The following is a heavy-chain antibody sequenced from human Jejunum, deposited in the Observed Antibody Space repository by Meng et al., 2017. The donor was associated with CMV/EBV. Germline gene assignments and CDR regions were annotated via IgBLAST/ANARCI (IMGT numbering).Heavy chain of an antibody. CDR3: ARDRGQDTVVVVADRGFDP. J-gene: IGHJ5*02. CDR2: IY. Sequence: QVQLQESGPGLVKPSETLSLTCTISGDSISNYFWAWIRQPAGKGLEWIGRIYKSRVTMTTDTSTDTAYMELRSLSPDDTAIYYCARDRGQDTVVVVADRGFDPWGQGTLVTVSS. CDR1: GDSISNYF. D-gene: IGHD2-15*01. V-gene: IGHV4-4*07.